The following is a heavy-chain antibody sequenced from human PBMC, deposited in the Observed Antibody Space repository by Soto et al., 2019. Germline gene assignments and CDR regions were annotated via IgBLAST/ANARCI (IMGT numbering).Heavy chain of an antibody. J-gene: IGHJ4*02. CDR3: ARGDAESDFDY. Sequence: GGSVRLSCAASGFTFSIYDMHWVRQATGKGLEWVSAIGTAGDTYYPGSVKGRFTISRENAKNSLYLQMNSLRAGDTAVYYCARGDAESDFDYWGQGTLVTVSS. CDR1: GFTFSIYD. V-gene: IGHV3-13*01. CDR2: IGTAGDT.